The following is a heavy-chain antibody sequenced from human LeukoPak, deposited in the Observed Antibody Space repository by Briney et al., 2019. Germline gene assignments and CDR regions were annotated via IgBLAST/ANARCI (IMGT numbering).Heavy chain of an antibody. Sequence: GASVKVSCKASGYTFTNYAMHWVRQAPGQRLEWMGWINAGNGNTKYSQKFQGRVTITRDTSASTAYMELSSLRSEDTAVYYCARDLQMEAIFDYWGQGTLVTVSS. CDR3: ARDLQMEAIFDY. CDR2: INAGNGNT. CDR1: GYTFTNYA. D-gene: IGHD5-24*01. J-gene: IGHJ4*02. V-gene: IGHV1-3*01.